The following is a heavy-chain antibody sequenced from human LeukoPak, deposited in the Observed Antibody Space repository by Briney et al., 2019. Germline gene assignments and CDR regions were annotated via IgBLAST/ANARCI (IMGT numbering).Heavy chain of an antibody. CDR1: GFTFDDYA. V-gene: IGHV3-43*02. D-gene: IGHD3-3*01. Sequence: TGXSLRLSCAASGFTFDDYAMHWVRQAPGKGLEWVSLISGDGGSTYYADSVKGRFTISRDNSKNPVYLQMNSLRTEDTALYYCAKRGYDFWSGYYSPSFYYYYMDVWGKGTTVTVSS. CDR2: ISGDGGST. J-gene: IGHJ6*03. CDR3: AKRGYDFWSGYYSPSFYYYYMDV.